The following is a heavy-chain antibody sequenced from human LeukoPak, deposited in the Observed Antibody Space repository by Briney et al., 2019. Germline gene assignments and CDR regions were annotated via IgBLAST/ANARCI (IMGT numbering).Heavy chain of an antibody. CDR2: IYTSGST. J-gene: IGHJ3*02. CDR1: GGSISSGSYY. D-gene: IGHD5-24*01. CDR3: ARERRRDGYNSKAIDI. Sequence: SQTLSLTCTVSGGSISSGSYYWSWIRQPAGKGLEWIGRIYTSGSTNYNPSLKSRVTISVDTSKNQFSLKLRSVTAADTAVYYCARERRRDGYNSKAIDIWGQGTMVTVSS. V-gene: IGHV4-61*02.